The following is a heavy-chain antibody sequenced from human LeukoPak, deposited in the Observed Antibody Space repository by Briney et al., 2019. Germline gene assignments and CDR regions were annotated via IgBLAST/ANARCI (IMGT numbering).Heavy chain of an antibody. CDR1: GFTFDDYA. D-gene: IGHD6-13*01. Sequence: GGSLRLSCAASGFTFDDYAMHWVRQAPGKGLEWVSGISWNSGSIGYADSVKGRFTISRDNAKNSLYLQMNSLRAEDTALCYCAKGVGQQLVRDWGQGTLVTVSS. CDR3: AKGVGQQLVRD. V-gene: IGHV3-9*01. CDR2: ISWNSGSI. J-gene: IGHJ4*02.